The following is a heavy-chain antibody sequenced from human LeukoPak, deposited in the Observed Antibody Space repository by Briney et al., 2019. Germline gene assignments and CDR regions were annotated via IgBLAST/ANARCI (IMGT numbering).Heavy chain of an antibody. D-gene: IGHD5-12*01. CDR2: INSDGSST. J-gene: IGHJ4*02. CDR3: TRDIPNSGIDH. CDR1: GFTFSSSW. V-gene: IGHV3-74*01. Sequence: GGSLRLSCAASGFTFSSSWMHWVRQAPGKGLVWVSHINSDGSSTTYADSVKGRFTISRDNAKNTLYLQMNSLRAEDTAVYYCTRDIPNSGIDHWGQGTLVTVSS.